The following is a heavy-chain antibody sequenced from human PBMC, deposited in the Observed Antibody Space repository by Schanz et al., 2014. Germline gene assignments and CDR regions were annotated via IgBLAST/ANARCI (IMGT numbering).Heavy chain of an antibody. CDR2: ISSSSSYI. Sequence: EGQLAESGGGLVQPGGSLRLSCAVSGFTVSSNHMSWVRQAPGKGLEWVSSISSSSSYIYYADSVKGRFTISRDNSKNTLYLQMNSLRAEDTSVYFCARVRRRIATPSTPSFRNYYYYAMDVWGQGTTVTVSS. D-gene: IGHD6-13*01. CDR3: ARVRRRIATPSTPSFRNYYYYAMDV. V-gene: IGHV3-21*01. CDR1: GFTVSSNH. J-gene: IGHJ6*02.